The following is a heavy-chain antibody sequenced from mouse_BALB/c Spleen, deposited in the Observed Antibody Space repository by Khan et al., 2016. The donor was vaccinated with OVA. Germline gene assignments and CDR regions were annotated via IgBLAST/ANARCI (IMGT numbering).Heavy chain of an antibody. CDR1: GYSITSDYA. D-gene: IGHD1-1*01. CDR3: ARSGTITTVVATDFDY. CDR2: IKSSGST. J-gene: IGHJ2*01. Sequence: EVQLVESGPGLVKPSQSLSLTCTVTGYSITSDYAWNWIRQFPGNKLEWMGYIKSSGSTSYNPSLKSRISITRNTSKNRFFLQLSSVTTEDTATYYCARSGTITTVVATDFDYWGQGTTLTVSS. V-gene: IGHV3-2*02.